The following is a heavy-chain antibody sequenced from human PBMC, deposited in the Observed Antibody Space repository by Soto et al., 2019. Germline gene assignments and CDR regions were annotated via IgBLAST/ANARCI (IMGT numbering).Heavy chain of an antibody. J-gene: IGHJ6*02. CDR1: GFTFSSYA. D-gene: IGHD6-13*01. V-gene: IGHV3-30-3*01. Sequence: PGGSLRLSCAASGFTFSSYAMHWVRQAPGKGLEWVAVISYDGSNKYYADSVKGRFTISRDNSNNTLYLQMNSLRAEDTALYYCARDKGSSWYIIYGMDVWGQGTTVTVSS. CDR2: ISYDGSNK. CDR3: ARDKGSSWYIIYGMDV.